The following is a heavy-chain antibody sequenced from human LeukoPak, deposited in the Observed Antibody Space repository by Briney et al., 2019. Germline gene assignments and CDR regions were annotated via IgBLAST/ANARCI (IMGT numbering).Heavy chain of an antibody. Sequence: SETLSLTCTVSGGSISSGGYYWSWIRQHPGKGLEWIGYIYYSGSTYYNPSLKSRVTISVDTSKNQFSLKLSSVTAADTAVYYCASFKLGYCSSTSCYPIYYYYGMDVWGQGTTVTVSS. CDR2: IYYSGST. CDR3: ASFKLGYCSSTSCYPIYYYYGMDV. V-gene: IGHV4-31*03. D-gene: IGHD2-2*01. CDR1: GGSISSGGYY. J-gene: IGHJ6*02.